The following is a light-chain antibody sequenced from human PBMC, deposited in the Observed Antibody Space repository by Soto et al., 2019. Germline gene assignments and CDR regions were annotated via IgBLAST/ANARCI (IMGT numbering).Light chain of an antibody. V-gene: IGKV3-11*01. CDR2: DAS. Sequence: EVVLTQSPATLSLSPGERATLSCSTSESSYAYLAWNQQKPGQAPRLLIYDASNRATGIPARFSGSGSVTDFTLNISSLYPEDVAVYCCQQRYVGFTFGRATKVNI. CDR3: QQRYVGFT. CDR1: ESSYAY. J-gene: IGKJ3*01.